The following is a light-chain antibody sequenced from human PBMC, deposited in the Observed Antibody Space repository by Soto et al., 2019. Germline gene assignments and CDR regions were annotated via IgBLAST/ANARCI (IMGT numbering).Light chain of an antibody. CDR3: GSWDTSLSLCYV. Sequence: QAVLTQPPSVSAAPGQNVTISCSGTSSNIGNNFVSWYQHLPGTAPKILIYDNVKRPSGIPDRFSGFKSGASATLGITGLQTGDEADYYCGSWDTSLSLCYVFGTGTNLTVL. V-gene: IGLV1-51*01. CDR2: DNV. J-gene: IGLJ1*01. CDR1: SSNIGNNF.